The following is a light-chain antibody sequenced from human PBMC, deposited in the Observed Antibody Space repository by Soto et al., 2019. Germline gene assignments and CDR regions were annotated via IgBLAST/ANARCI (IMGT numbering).Light chain of an antibody. J-gene: IGKJ1*01. CDR1: QDISNY. CDR2: DTS. CDR3: QQYANLRWT. V-gene: IGKV1-33*01. Sequence: DIQMTQSPSSLSASIGDRVTITCQASQDISNYLNWYQQKPGKAPKLLIYDTSNLETGVPSRFSGGGSGTSYVITISGLQPEDIATYYCQQYANLRWTFGRGTKVEVK.